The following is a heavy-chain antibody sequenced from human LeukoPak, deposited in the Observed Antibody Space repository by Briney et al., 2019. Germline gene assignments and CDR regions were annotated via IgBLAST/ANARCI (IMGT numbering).Heavy chain of an antibody. CDR2: ISAYNGNT. CDR3: ARDFQLVASDYYYYMDV. J-gene: IGHJ6*03. V-gene: IGHV1-18*01. CDR1: GYTFTSYG. Sequence: GASVKVSCKASGYTFTSYGISWVRQAPGQGLEWMGWISAYNGNTNYAQKLQGRVTMTTDTSTSTAYMELRSLRSDDTAVYYCARDFQLVASDYYYYMDVWGKGTTVTVSS. D-gene: IGHD6-13*01.